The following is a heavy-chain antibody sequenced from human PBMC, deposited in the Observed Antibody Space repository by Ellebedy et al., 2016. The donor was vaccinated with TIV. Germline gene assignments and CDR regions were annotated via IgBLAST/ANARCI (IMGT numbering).Heavy chain of an antibody. CDR1: GFTFSNYV. J-gene: IGHJ6*02. D-gene: IGHD3-3*01. V-gene: IGHV3-23*01. CDR3: AKVNRDFWIDFLSPYYYFGMDV. CDR2: ISGGVGNT. Sequence: PGGSLRLSCAASGFTFSNYVMSWVRQAPGKGLEWVSSISGGVGNTYYADSVKGRFTISRDNSKSTLYLQMKSLRGEDTAVYYCAKVNRDFWIDFLSPYYYFGMDVWGQGTTVTVSS.